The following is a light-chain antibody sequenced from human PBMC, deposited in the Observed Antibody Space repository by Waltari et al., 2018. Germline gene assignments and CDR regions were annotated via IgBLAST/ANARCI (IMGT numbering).Light chain of an antibody. CDR2: STN. Sequence: QTVVTQEPSFSVSPGGTVTLTCALSSGSVFTSFPSGWYQQTPGQAPRTLIYSTNTRSSGVPDRFSGSILGSKAALTITGAQADDESDYYCVLYLPSGIWVFGGGTKLTVL. CDR1: SGSVFTSFP. CDR3: VLYLPSGIWV. J-gene: IGLJ3*02. V-gene: IGLV8-61*01.